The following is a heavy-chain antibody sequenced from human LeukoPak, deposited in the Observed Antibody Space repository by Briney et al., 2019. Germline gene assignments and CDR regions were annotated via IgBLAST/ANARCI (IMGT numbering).Heavy chain of an antibody. Sequence: TSETLSLTCTVSGGSITSSSHYWSWIRQPPGKGLEWIGYIYYSGSTNYNPSLKSRVTISVDTSKNQFSLKLSSVTAADTAVYYCARGGLRVRGAPNWFDPWGQGTLVTVSS. J-gene: IGHJ5*02. D-gene: IGHD3-10*01. CDR1: GGSITSSSHY. V-gene: IGHV4-61*01. CDR3: ARGGLRVRGAPNWFDP. CDR2: IYYSGST.